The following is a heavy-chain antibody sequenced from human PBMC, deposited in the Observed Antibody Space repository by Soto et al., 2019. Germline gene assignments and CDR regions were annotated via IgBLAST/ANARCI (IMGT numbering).Heavy chain of an antibody. V-gene: IGHV3-7*01. J-gene: IGHJ5*02. CDR3: ARDSSSSWYNWFDP. D-gene: IGHD6-13*01. CDR2: IKQDGSEK. CDR1: VFTFSSYW. Sequence: GGSLRLSCAASVFTFSSYWMSWVRQSPGKGLEWVANIKQDGSEKYYVDSVKGRFTISRDNAKNSLYLQMNSLRAEDTAVYYCARDSSSSWYNWFDPWGQGTLVTVSS.